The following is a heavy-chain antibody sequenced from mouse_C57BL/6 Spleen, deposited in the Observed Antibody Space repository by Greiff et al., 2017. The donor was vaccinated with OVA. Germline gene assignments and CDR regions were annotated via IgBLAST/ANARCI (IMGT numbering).Heavy chain of an antibody. CDR1: GFSFNTYA. Sequence: GGGLVQPTGSLKLSCAASGFSFNTYAMNWVRQAPGKGLEWVARIRSKSNNYATYYADSVKDRFTISRDDSESMLYLQMNNLKTEDTAMYYCVRQGDYYGSSYLYFDYWGQGTTLTVSS. CDR3: VRQGDYYGSSYLYFDY. J-gene: IGHJ2*01. D-gene: IGHD1-1*01. CDR2: IRSKSNNYAT. V-gene: IGHV10-1*01.